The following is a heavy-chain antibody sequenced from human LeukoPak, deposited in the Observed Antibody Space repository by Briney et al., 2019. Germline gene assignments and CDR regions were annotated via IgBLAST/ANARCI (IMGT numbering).Heavy chain of an antibody. J-gene: IGHJ4*02. Sequence: PSETLSLTCTVSGGSISSGGYYWSWIRQHPGKGLEWIGYIYYSGSTYYNPSLKSRVTISVDTSKNQFSLKLSSVTAADTAVYYCARKFKYDPYYFDYWGQGTLVTVSS. CDR2: IYYSGST. CDR3: ARKFKYDPYYFDY. V-gene: IGHV4-31*03. CDR1: GGSISSGGYY. D-gene: IGHD3-16*01.